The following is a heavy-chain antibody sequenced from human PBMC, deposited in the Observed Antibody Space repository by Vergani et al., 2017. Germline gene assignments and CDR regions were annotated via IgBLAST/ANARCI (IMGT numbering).Heavy chain of an antibody. CDR2: ISYDGSNK. J-gene: IGHJ4*02. D-gene: IGHD3-22*01. V-gene: IGHV3-30*18. Sequence: QVQLVESGGGVVQPGRSLRLSCAASGFTFSSYGMHWVRQAPGKGLEWVAVISYDGSNKYYADSVKGRFTISRDNSKNTLYLQMNSLRAEDTAVYYCAKSLDSSGYYQVDYWGQGTLVTVSS. CDR1: GFTFSSYG. CDR3: AKSLDSSGYYQVDY.